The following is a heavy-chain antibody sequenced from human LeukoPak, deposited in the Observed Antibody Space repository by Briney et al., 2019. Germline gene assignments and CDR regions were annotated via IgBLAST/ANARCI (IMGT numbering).Heavy chain of an antibody. Sequence: GGSLRLSCAASGFTFSDYYMSWIRQAPGKGLEWVSYISSSGSTIYYADSVKGRFTISRDNAKNSLYLQMNSLRSDDTAVYYCASHLSSSWNGGNYFDYWGQGTLVTVSS. CDR3: ASHLSSSWNGGNYFDY. CDR2: ISSSGSTI. D-gene: IGHD6-13*01. J-gene: IGHJ4*02. CDR1: GFTFSDYY. V-gene: IGHV3-11*01.